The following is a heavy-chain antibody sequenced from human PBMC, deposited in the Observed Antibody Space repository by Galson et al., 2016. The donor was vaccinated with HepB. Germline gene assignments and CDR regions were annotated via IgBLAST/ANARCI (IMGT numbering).Heavy chain of an antibody. CDR2: ISYDGSNK. CDR3: AKGDTIFGGYYGMDV. V-gene: IGHV3-30*18. J-gene: IGHJ6*04. Sequence: SLRLSCAASGFRFSSYGMHWVRQAPGKGLEWAAFISYDGSNKYYADSVKGRFTMSRDNSKNTLYLQMNSLRGEDTAVYYCAKGDTIFGGYYGMDVWGKGTTVTVSS. D-gene: IGHD3-3*01. CDR1: GFRFSSYG.